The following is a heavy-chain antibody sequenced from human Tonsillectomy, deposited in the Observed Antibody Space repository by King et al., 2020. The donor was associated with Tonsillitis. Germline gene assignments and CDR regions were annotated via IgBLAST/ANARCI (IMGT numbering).Heavy chain of an antibody. CDR2: ISGSGGST. CDR3: AKDPSGDPDAFYYYMDV. Sequence: VQLVESGGGLVQPGGSLRLSCAGYGFTFSSFAMTWVRQAPGKGLEWVSAISGSGGSTYYADSVTGRFTISRDNSKTRLYLQMNSLRAEDTAVYYCAKDPSGDPDAFYYYMDVWGKGTTVTVSS. D-gene: IGHD3-10*01. J-gene: IGHJ6*03. V-gene: IGHV3-23*04. CDR1: GFTFSSFA.